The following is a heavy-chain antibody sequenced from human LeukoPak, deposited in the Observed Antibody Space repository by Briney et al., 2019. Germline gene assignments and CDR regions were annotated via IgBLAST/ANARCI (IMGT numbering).Heavy chain of an antibody. J-gene: IGHJ4*02. Sequence: PGGSLRLSCAASGFPFSSYRMDWVRQAPGEGLCWVSRIDTVRSRSNYADSVKGRFTFSRDNAKNTLYLQMNILGDEDTAVYYCATGAKWGPSFFDYWGQGTLVTVSS. D-gene: IGHD7-27*01. CDR3: ATGAKWGPSFFDY. CDR2: IDTVRSRS. CDR1: GFPFSSYR. V-gene: IGHV3-74*01.